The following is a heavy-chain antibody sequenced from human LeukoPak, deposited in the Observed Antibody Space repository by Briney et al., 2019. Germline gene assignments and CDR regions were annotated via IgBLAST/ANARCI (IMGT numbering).Heavy chain of an antibody. Sequence: SETLSLTCAVYGGSFSGYYWSWIRQPPGKGLEWIGEINHSGSTNYNPSLKSRVTISVDTSKNQFSLKLSSVTAADTAVYYCARGRGYCSSTSCYHIPYNWFDPWGQGTLVTVSS. D-gene: IGHD2-2*01. CDR1: GGSFSGYY. J-gene: IGHJ5*02. V-gene: IGHV4-34*01. CDR3: ARGRGYCSSTSCYHIPYNWFDP. CDR2: INHSGST.